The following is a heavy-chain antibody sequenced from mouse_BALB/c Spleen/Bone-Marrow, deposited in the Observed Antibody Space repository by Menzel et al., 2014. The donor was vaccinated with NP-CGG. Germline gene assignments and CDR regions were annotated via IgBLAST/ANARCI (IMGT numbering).Heavy chain of an antibody. D-gene: IGHD3-1*01. CDR3: TRSGFNTAGAMVF. CDR1: GFTFSSFG. CDR2: ISSGSSTI. V-gene: IGHV5-17*02. J-gene: IGHJ4*01. Sequence: VKLVESGGGLVQPGGSRKLSCAASGFTFSSFGMHWVRQAPEKGLEWVAYISSGSSTIYYADTVKGRFTISRDNPKNTLFLQMTSLRSEDTAVYVCTRSGFNTAGAMVFWCQGPRVPVPS.